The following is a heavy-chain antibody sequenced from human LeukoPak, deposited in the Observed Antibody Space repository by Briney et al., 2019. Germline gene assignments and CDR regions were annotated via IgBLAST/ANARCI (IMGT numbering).Heavy chain of an antibody. CDR1: GGSISSGSYY. Sequence: SQTLSLTCTVSGGSISSGSYYWSWIRQPAGKGLEWIGRIYTSGSTNYNPSLKRRVTISVDTSKNQFSLKLSSVTAADTAVYYCAREDIYDYVWGSYRLHWGQGTLVTVSS. J-gene: IGHJ4*02. CDR3: AREDIYDYVWGSYRLH. CDR2: IYTSGST. V-gene: IGHV4-61*02. D-gene: IGHD3-16*02.